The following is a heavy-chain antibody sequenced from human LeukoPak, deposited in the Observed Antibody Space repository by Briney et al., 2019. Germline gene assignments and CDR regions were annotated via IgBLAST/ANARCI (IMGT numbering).Heavy chain of an antibody. CDR1: GFTVSSNY. Sequence: GGSLRLSCAASGFTVSSNYMSWVRQAPGKGLEWVSVIYSGGSTYYADSVKGRFTISRDNSKNTLYLQMNSLRAEDTAVYYCAGFYYYDSSGYPPDAFDIWGQGTMVTVSS. D-gene: IGHD3-22*01. CDR3: AGFYYYDSSGYPPDAFDI. CDR2: IYSGGST. V-gene: IGHV3-53*01. J-gene: IGHJ3*02.